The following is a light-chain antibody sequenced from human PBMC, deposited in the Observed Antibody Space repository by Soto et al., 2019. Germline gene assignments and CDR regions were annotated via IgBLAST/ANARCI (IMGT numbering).Light chain of an antibody. Sequence: QSVLTQPASVSGSPGQSITISCTGTSSDVGAYDFVSWYQQHPDKAPKLMIYEVSNRRSGVSHRFSGSKSVNTATLTISGLQAEDEADYYCSSYTTSSTRVFGTGTKLTVL. CDR3: SSYTTSSTRV. CDR2: EVS. J-gene: IGLJ1*01. V-gene: IGLV2-14*03. CDR1: SSDVGAYDF.